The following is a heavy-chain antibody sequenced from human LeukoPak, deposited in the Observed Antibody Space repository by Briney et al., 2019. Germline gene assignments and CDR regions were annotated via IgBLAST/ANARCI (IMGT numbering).Heavy chain of an antibody. CDR3: ARENDSSGYYYYFDY. J-gene: IGHJ4*02. V-gene: IGHV4-31*03. Sequence: MTSETLSLTCTVSGGSISSGGYYWSWIRQHPGKGLEWIGYIYYSGSTYYNPSLKSRVTISVDTSKNQFSLKLSSVTAADTAVYCCARENDSSGYYYYFDYWGQGTLVTVSS. D-gene: IGHD3-22*01. CDR2: IYYSGST. CDR1: GGSISSGGYY.